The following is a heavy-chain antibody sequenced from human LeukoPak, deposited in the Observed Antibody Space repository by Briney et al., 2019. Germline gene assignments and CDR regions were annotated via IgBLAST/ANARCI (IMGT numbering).Heavy chain of an antibody. J-gene: IGHJ4*02. CDR3: ARDRQSSYYDSSGYYAPVFDY. CDR2: IHSSGNT. CDR1: GFTFSSYG. V-gene: IGHV3-21*01. Sequence: GGSLRLSCAASGFTFSSYGMNWVRRAPGKGLDWVSAIHSSGNTYYADSVKGRVTISRDNAKNSLYLQMNSLRAEDTAVYYCARDRQSSYYDSSGYYAPVFDYWGQGTLVTVSS. D-gene: IGHD3-22*01.